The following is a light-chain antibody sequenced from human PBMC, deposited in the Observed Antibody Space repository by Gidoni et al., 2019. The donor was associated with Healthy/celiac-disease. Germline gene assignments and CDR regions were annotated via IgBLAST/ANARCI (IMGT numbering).Light chain of an antibody. J-gene: IGLJ3*02. CDR3: QSYDSSLSGWV. V-gene: IGLV1-40*01. Sequence: QSVLTQPPSVSGAPGQRVTISCTGSRSNIGAGYYVHWYQPLPGTAPKLLIYGNSNRPSGVPDRFSGSKSGTSASLAITGLQAEDEADYYCQSYDSSLSGWVFGGGTKLTVL. CDR1: RSNIGAGYY. CDR2: GNS.